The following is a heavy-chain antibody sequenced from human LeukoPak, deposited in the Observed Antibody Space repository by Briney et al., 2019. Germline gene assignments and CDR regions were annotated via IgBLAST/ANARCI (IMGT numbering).Heavy chain of an antibody. J-gene: IGHJ4*02. CDR1: GLTVTNAW. V-gene: IGHV3-15*04. CDR3: ARSMIVVDYFDY. CDR2: IASKTDGGTT. Sequence: PGGSLRLSCAASGLTVTNAWMNWVRQAPGKGLEWVGRIASKTDGGTTDYAAPVKGRFTISRDDSKNTLFLQMNSLRAEDTAVYYCARSMIVVDYFDYWGQGTLVTVSS. D-gene: IGHD3-22*01.